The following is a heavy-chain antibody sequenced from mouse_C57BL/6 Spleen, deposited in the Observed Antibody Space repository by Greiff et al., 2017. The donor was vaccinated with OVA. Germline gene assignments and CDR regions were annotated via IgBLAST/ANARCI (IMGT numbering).Heavy chain of an antibody. V-gene: IGHV3-1*01. CDR2: ISYSGST. CDR1: GYSITSGYD. J-gene: IGHJ2*01. Sequence: EVQGVESGPGMVKPSQSLSLTCTVTGYSITSGYDWHWIRHFPGNKLEWMGYISYSGSTNYNPSLKSRISITHDTSKNHFFLKLNSVTTEDTATYYCARSRSYYFDYWGQGTTLTVSS. CDR3: ARSRSYYFDY.